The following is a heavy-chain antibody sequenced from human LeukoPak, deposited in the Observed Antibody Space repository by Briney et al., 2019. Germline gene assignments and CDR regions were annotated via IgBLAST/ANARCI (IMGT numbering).Heavy chain of an antibody. CDR1: GGTFSSYA. J-gene: IGHJ3*01. CDR3: ARDKPRRTSVVTHGGEA. D-gene: IGHD4-23*01. CDR2: IIPIFGIA. V-gene: IGHV1-69*04. Sequence: GASVKVSCKASGGTFSSYAISWVRQTPGQGLEWMGRIIPIFGIANYAQKFQGRVTITADKSTSTAYMKLSSLRSEDTAVYYCARDKPRRTSVVTHGGEAWGQGTMVTVSS.